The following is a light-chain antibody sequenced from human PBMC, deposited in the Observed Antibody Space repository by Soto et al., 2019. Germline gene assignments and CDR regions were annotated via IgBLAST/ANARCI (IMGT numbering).Light chain of an antibody. CDR2: DVS. J-gene: IGLJ2*01. V-gene: IGLV2-14*01. CDR1: SSDVGGYNY. Sequence: QSALTQPASVSGSPGQSITISCTGTSSDVGGYNYVSWYQQHPGNAPKLMIYDVSNRPSGVSNRFSGSKSGNTASLTSSWLPAEDEADYCCSSYTSSSRGVFGGGTKVTVL. CDR3: SSYTSSSRGV.